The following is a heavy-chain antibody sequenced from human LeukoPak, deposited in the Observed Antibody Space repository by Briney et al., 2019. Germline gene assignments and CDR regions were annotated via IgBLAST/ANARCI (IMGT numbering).Heavy chain of an antibody. CDR1: GYTFTSYG. V-gene: IGHV1-18*01. CDR2: ISAYNGNT. D-gene: IGHD3-10*01. J-gene: IGHJ6*03. CDR3: ARDVLLWFGELSTPYHYYMDV. Sequence: ASVKVSCKASGYTFTSYGISWVRQAPGQGLEWMGWISAYNGNTNYAQKLQGRVTMTTDTSTSTAYMELRSLRSDDTAVYYCARDVLLWFGELSTPYHYYMDVWGKGTTVTVSS.